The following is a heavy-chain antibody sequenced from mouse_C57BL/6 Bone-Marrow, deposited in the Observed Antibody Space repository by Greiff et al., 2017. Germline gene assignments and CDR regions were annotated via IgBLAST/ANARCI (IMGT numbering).Heavy chain of an antibody. CDR2: IDAENGDT. V-gene: IGHV14-4*01. D-gene: IGHD2-3*01. Sequence: EVQLQQSGAELVRPGASVKLSCPASGFNIKDDYMPWVKQRPEQGLEWIGWIDAENGDTEYASKFPGKATITADTSSNTAYLQLSSLTSEDTAVYYCTTGWLLPLYFDVWGTETTVTVSS. CDR1: GFNIKDDY. CDR3: TTGWLLPLYFDV. J-gene: IGHJ1*03.